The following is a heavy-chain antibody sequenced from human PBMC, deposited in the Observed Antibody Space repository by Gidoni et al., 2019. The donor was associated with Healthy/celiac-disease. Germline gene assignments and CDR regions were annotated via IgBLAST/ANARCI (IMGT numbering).Heavy chain of an antibody. CDR2: IYYSGST. D-gene: IGHD2-2*01. Sequence: QLQLQESGPRLVKPSETLSLTCTVSGGSISSSSYYWGWIRQPPGKGLEWIGSIYYSGSTYYNPSLKSRVTISVDTSKNQFSLKLSSVTAADTAVYYCASHLSIVVVPADPTAYFDYWGQGTLVTVSS. J-gene: IGHJ4*02. CDR3: ASHLSIVVVPADPTAYFDY. CDR1: GGSISSSSYY. V-gene: IGHV4-39*01.